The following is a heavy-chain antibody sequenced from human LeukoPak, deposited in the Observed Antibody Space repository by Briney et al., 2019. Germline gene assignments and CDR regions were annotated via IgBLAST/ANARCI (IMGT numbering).Heavy chain of an antibody. CDR2: ITGSGGNT. Sequence: GGSLRLSCAASGFSFSSYGMSWVRQGPGKGLECVSTITGSGGNTDYADSVKGRFTISRDNSKNTLYLQLHRLRAEDTAVYYCAVDWYDSSGYGTFDYWGQGTLVTVSS. CDR3: AVDWYDSSGYGTFDY. D-gene: IGHD3-22*01. V-gene: IGHV3-23*01. J-gene: IGHJ4*02. CDR1: GFSFSSYG.